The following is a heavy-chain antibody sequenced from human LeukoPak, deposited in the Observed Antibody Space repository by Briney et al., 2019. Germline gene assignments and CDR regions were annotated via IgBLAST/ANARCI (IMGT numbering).Heavy chain of an antibody. J-gene: IGHJ6*03. CDR1: GGSISSGGYY. D-gene: IGHD1-1*01. CDR3: ARLGIYPIQGYNYNYHYMDV. V-gene: IGHV4-31*03. Sequence: SETLSLTCTVSGGSISSGGYYWSWIRQHPGKGLEWIGYIYYSGSTYYNPSLKSRVTISVDTSKNQFSLKLSSVTAADTAVYYCARLGIYPIQGYNYNYHYMDVWAKGTTVTVSS. CDR2: IYYSGST.